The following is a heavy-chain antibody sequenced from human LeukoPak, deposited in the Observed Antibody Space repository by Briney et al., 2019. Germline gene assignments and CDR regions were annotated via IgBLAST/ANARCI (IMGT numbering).Heavy chain of an antibody. CDR3: AAELAGFSFGY. D-gene: IGHD3-3*02. J-gene: IGHJ4*02. Sequence: ASVKVSCKASGFTFTSSAMQWVRQARGQRLEWIGWIVVGSGNTNYAQKFQEGVTITRDMSTSTAYMELSSLRSEDTAVYYCAAELAGFSFGYWGQGTLVTVSS. CDR1: GFTFTSSA. CDR2: IVVGSGNT. V-gene: IGHV1-58*02.